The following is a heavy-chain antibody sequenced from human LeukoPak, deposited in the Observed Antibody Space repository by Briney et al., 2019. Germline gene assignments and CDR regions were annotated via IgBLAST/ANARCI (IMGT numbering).Heavy chain of an antibody. V-gene: IGHV4-34*01. CDR3: ARVHVVVVAATLFDY. Sequence: PSETLSLTCAVYGASFSGYYWSWVRHPPGKGLEWVGKINHSGRNNYNPSLKSRVTISVDTSKNQFSLKLSSVTAADTAVYYCARVHVVVVAATLFDYWGQGTLVTVSS. J-gene: IGHJ4*02. D-gene: IGHD2-15*01. CDR2: INHSGRN. CDR1: GASFSGYY.